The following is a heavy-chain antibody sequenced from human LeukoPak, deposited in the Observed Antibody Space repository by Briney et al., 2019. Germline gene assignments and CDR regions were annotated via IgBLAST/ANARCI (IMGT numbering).Heavy chain of an antibody. Sequence: GGSLRLSCAASGFTFSSYAMSWVRQAPGKGLEWVSAISGSGGSTYYADSVKGRFTISRDNSKNTLYLQMNSLRAEDTAVYYCAKDPGITMIVVVITRGSSYFDYWGQGTLVTVSS. CDR2: ISGSGGST. J-gene: IGHJ4*02. V-gene: IGHV3-23*01. D-gene: IGHD3-22*01. CDR3: AKDPGITMIVVVITRGSSYFDY. CDR1: GFTFSSYA.